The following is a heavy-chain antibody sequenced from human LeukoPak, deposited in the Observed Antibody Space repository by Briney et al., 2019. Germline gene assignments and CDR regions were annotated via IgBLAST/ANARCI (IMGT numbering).Heavy chain of an antibody. CDR3: AKTLDYGSGTSFDY. Sequence: GGTLRLSCAASGFTFSSYGMSWVRQAPGKGLEWVSAISGSGGSTYYADSVKGRFTISRDNSKNTLYLQMNSLRAEDTAVYYCAKTLDYGSGTSFDYWGQGTLVTVSS. CDR1: GFTFSSYG. V-gene: IGHV3-23*01. J-gene: IGHJ4*02. D-gene: IGHD3-10*01. CDR2: ISGSGGST.